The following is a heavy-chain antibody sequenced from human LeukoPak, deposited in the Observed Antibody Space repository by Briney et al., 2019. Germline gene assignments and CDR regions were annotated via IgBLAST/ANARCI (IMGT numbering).Heavy chain of an antibody. V-gene: IGHV1-2*06. CDR3: ARDWSMTTLDN. J-gene: IGHJ4*02. CDR1: GGTFSSYA. D-gene: IGHD4-17*01. Sequence: GASVKVSCKASGGTFSSYAISWVRQAPGQGLEWMGRINPNSGGTDYAQKFQGRVTMTRDTSISTAYLEFSSLRSDDTAVYYCARDWSMTTLDNWGQGTLVTVSS. CDR2: INPNSGGT.